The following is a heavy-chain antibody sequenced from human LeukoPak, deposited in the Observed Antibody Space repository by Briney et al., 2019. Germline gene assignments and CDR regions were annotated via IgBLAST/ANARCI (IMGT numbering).Heavy chain of an antibody. CDR3: AREEGSSCSAFDY. Sequence: SETLSLTCKVSGGSIYSSYWTWIRQPPGKGLEWIGYVYYTGSTSYNPSLKSRVLISLDTSKDQFSLILASVTAADTAVYYCAREEGSSCSAFDYWGQGNLVTVSS. V-gene: IGHV4-59*01. CDR1: GGSIYSSY. J-gene: IGHJ4*02. D-gene: IGHD6-13*01. CDR2: VYYTGST.